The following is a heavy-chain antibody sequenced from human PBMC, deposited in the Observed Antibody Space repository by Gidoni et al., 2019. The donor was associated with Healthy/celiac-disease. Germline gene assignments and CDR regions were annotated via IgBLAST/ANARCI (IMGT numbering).Heavy chain of an antibody. CDR1: GYTFTTYP. V-gene: IGHV1-3*01. Sequence: QVQLVQSGAAVTKPGASVKVSCKASGYTFTTYPMLWVRQAPGQRLEWMGWIHAANGNTKYSQKFQGRVTITRDTSASTAYMELSSLRSEDTAVYYCARGVVVVAATLPHYYFDYWGQGTLVTVSS. D-gene: IGHD2-15*01. CDR3: ARGVVVVAATLPHYYFDY. CDR2: IHAANGNT. J-gene: IGHJ4*02.